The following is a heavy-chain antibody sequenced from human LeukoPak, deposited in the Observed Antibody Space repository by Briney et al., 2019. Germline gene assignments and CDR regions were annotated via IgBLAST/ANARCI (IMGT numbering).Heavy chain of an antibody. D-gene: IGHD3-9*01. CDR1: GFSLSTSGMC. CDR2: IEWDDDK. V-gene: IGHV2-70*01. J-gene: IGHJ4*02. CDR3: ARISHYDILTGYDSFDY. Sequence: ESGPALVKPTQTLTLTCTFSGFSLSTSGMCVSWIRQPPGKALEWLALIEWDDDKYYSISLKTRLTISKDTSKNQVVLTMTNMDPVDTATYYCARISHYDILTGYDSFDYWGQGTLVTVSS.